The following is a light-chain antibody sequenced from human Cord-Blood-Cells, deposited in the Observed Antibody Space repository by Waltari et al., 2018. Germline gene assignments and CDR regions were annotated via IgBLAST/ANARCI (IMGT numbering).Light chain of an antibody. J-gene: IGKJ2*01. CDR2: DAS. CDR1: QSISSW. Sequence: DIQMTQSPSTLSASVGDRVTITCRASQSISSWLAWYQQKPGKAPKLLIYDASSLESGVPSRFSGSGSGTEFTLTISSLHPDDFATYCQQYNSYSRGYTFGQGTKLEIK. CDR3: QQYNSYSRGYT. V-gene: IGKV1-5*01.